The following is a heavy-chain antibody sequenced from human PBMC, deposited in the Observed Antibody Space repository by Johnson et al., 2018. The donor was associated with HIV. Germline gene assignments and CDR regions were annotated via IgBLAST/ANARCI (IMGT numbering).Heavy chain of an antibody. D-gene: IGHD4-17*01. CDR3: AREEGDYGDSFTDDAFGI. Sequence: EVQLVESGGGVVRPGGSLRLSCVASAFTFDDYGLNWVRQGPGKGLEWVSSIYSGGSTYYADSVKGRFTISRDNSKNSLYLQMNSLRAEDTAVYYCAREEGDYGDSFTDDAFGIWGQGTMVTVSS. V-gene: IGHV3-20*04. CDR2: IYSGGST. J-gene: IGHJ3*02. CDR1: AFTFDDYG.